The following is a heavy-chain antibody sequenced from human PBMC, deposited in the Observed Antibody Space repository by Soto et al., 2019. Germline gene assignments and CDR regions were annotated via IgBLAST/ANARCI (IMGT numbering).Heavy chain of an antibody. CDR2: IYHSGST. V-gene: IGHV4-59*11. CDR3: GRISETGPSMDV. J-gene: IGHJ6*02. Sequence: PSDTFSLTWTVSGVFISNHYWSWILQSPGKGLEWIAYIYHSGSTNYNPSLKSRVTISVDSSKNQVSLKLSSVTAADTAVYYCGRISETGPSMDVWGQVTTVRVAS. CDR1: GVFISNHY. D-gene: IGHD1-1*01.